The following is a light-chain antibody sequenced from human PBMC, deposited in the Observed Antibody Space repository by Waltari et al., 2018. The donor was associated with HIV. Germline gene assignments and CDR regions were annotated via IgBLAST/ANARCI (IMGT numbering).Light chain of an antibody. CDR3: SSYTSSSTLCV. CDR2: DVS. J-gene: IGLJ1*01. CDR1: SSDVGGYTS. V-gene: IGLV2-14*03. Sequence: QSALTQPASVSGSPGKSITISCTGSSSDVGGYTSVSWYQQHPGKAPKLMIYDVSNRPSGVSNRFSGSKSGNTASLTISGLQAEDEADYYCSSYTSSSTLCVFGTGTKVTVL.